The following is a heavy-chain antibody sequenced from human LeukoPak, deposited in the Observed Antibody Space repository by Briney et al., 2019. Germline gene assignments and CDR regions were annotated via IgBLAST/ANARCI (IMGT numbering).Heavy chain of an antibody. Sequence: GGSLRLSCAASGFTFSSYGMHWGRQAPGKGLEWVAFIRFDGTDKYHADSVKGRFTISRDNSKNTLYLQMNSLRAEDTGVYYCAKEGGIAARPWDYWGQGTLVSVSS. J-gene: IGHJ4*02. V-gene: IGHV3-30*02. CDR2: IRFDGTDK. CDR3: AKEGGIAARPWDY. CDR1: GFTFSSYG. D-gene: IGHD6-6*01.